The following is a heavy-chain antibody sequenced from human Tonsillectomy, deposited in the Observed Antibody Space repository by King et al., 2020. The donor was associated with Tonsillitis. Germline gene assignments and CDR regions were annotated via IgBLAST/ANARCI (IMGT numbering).Heavy chain of an antibody. J-gene: IGHJ3*02. CDR2: IYYSGST. V-gene: IGHV4-59*01. CDR1: GGSISSYY. D-gene: IGHD5-18*01. CDR3: ARAPAARDAFDI. Sequence: QLQESGPGLVKPSETLPLTCTVSGGSISSYYWSWIRQPPGKGLEWIGYIYYSGSTNYNPSLKSRVTISVDTSKNQFSLKLSSVTAADTAVYYCARAPAARDAFDIWGQGTMVTVSS.